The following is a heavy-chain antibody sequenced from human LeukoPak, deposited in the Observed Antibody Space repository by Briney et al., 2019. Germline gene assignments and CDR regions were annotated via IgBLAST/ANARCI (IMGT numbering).Heavy chain of an antibody. V-gene: IGHV1-18*01. Sequence: GASVKVSCKASGYTFTSYGISWVRQAPGQGLEWMGWISAYNGNTNYAQKLRGRVTMTTDTSTSTAYMELRSLRSDDTAVYYCARAVTGYYTPYYFDYWGQGTLVTVSS. J-gene: IGHJ4*02. CDR3: ARAVTGYYTPYYFDY. CDR2: ISAYNGNT. D-gene: IGHD3/OR15-3a*01. CDR1: GYTFTSYG.